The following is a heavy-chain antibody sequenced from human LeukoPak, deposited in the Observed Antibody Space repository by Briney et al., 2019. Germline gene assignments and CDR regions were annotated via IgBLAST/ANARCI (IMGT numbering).Heavy chain of an antibody. D-gene: IGHD3-16*01. V-gene: IGHV4-59*01. CDR3: AKSGGTTIFDF. Sequence: SETLSLTCTVSGISISSYYWNWIRLSPGRGLEWIGYISYGGTTSYSPPLKSRITMSIDTSKNQFSLKLSSVTAADAAVYYCAKSGGTTIFDFWGQGTLVTVSS. CDR1: GISISSYY. J-gene: IGHJ4*02. CDR2: ISYGGTT.